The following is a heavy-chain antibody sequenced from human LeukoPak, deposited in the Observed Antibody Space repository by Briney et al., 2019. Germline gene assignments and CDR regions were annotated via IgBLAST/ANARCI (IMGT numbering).Heavy chain of an antibody. Sequence: VASVKLSCKASGYTFTSYYMHWVRQAPGQGLEWMGIINPSVGSTSYAQKFQGRVTMTRDMSTSTVYMELSSLRSEGTDVYFCAREFSGSYANDYWGEGTLVTV. CDR3: AREFSGSYANDY. V-gene: IGHV1-46*01. CDR1: GYTFTSYY. D-gene: IGHD1-26*01. CDR2: INPSVGST. J-gene: IGHJ4*02.